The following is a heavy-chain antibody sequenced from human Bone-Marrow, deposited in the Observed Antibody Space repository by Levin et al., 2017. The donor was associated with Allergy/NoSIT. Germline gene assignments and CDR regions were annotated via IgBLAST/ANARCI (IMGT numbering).Heavy chain of an antibody. D-gene: IGHD5-18*01. CDR2: IWSGST. Sequence: SETLSLTCTVSGGSISSYYWSWIRQPPGKGLEWIGYIWSGSTKYTPSLKSRVNISVDTSKNQFSLKLSSVTAADTAVYYCARYSYGYVYWGQGTLVTVSS. CDR1: GGSISSYY. V-gene: IGHV4-59*01. J-gene: IGHJ4*02. CDR3: ARYSYGYVY.